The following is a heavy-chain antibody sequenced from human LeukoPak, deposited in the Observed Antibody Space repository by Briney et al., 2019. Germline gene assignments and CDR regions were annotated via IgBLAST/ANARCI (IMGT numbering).Heavy chain of an antibody. Sequence: SETLSLTCAVYGRSFSGYYWSWIRQPPGKGLEWIGEINHSGSTNYNPSLKSRVTISVDTSKNQFSLKLSSVTAADTAVYYCARGFGGYAYYWGQGTLVTVSS. CDR2: INHSGST. J-gene: IGHJ4*02. V-gene: IGHV4-34*01. D-gene: IGHD2-15*01. CDR3: ARGFGGYAYY. CDR1: GRSFSGYY.